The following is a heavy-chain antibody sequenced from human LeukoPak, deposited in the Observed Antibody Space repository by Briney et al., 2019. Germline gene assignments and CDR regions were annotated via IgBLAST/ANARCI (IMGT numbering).Heavy chain of an antibody. CDR2: IYYSGST. D-gene: IGHD5-24*01. J-gene: IGHJ4*02. V-gene: IGHV4-39*01. CDR3: AESRRRIETFDY. CDR1: GDSISSSSYP. Sequence: SETLSLTCTVSGDSISSSSYPWGWIRQPPGKGLEWIGIIYYSGSTYYNPSLKSRVTISVDTSKNQFSLRLSSVTAADTAVYYCAESRRRIETFDYWGQGTLVTVSS.